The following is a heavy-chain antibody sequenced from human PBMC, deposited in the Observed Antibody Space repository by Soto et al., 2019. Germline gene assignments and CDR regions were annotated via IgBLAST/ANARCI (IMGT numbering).Heavy chain of an antibody. CDR1: GGSFSGYY. CDR3: AKGRASGTYYTFYYNDMDV. V-gene: IGHV4-34*01. D-gene: IGHD3-10*01. Sequence: PSETLSLTCAVYGGSFSGYYWNWIRQPPGKGLEWIGEINHSGSTHYNPSLKTRVTLSVDTSKNQFSLKVTSVTAADTGVYYCAKGRASGTYYTFYYNDMDVWGQGTTVTVSS. J-gene: IGHJ6*02. CDR2: INHSGST.